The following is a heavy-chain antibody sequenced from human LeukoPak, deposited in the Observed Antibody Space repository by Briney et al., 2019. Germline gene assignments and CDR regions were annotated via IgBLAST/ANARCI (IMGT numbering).Heavy chain of an antibody. D-gene: IGHD2-15*01. CDR2: IGGRGDGI. J-gene: IGHJ4*02. V-gene: IGHV3-48*01. Sequence: GGSLRLSCSASGFTFSDYSMNWVRQAPGKGLEWISYIGGRGDGISYADSVKGRFIVSRDNAKNSLFLQMNRLRGEDTAIYFCAREIPGRIAADCWGQGTLVTVSS. CDR1: GFTFSDYS. CDR3: AREIPGRIAADC.